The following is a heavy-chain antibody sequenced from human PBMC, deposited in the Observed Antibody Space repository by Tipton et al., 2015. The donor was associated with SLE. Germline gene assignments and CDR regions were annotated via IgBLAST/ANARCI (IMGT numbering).Heavy chain of an antibody. J-gene: IGHJ4*02. D-gene: IGHD3-10*01. V-gene: IGHV4-34*01. CDR1: GGSFSGYY. CDR2: IYYSGST. Sequence: LRLSCAVYGGSFSGYYWSWIRQPPGKGLEWIGSIYYSGSTYYNPSLKSRVTISVDTSKNQFSLKLSSVTAADTAVYYCARMGYGSGDYWGQGTLVTVSS. CDR3: ARMGYGSGDY.